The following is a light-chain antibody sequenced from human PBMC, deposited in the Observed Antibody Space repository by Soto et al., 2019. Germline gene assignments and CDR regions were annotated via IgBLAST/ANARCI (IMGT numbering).Light chain of an antibody. CDR1: SSDVGGYKY. CDR2: EVS. J-gene: IGLJ1*01. CDR3: SSYTSSSPCV. Sequence: QSVLTQPASVSGSPGQSITISCTGTSSDVGGYKYVSWYQQYPGKAPKLMIYEVSNRPSGVSNRFSGSKSGNTASLTISGLQAEDEADHYCSSYTSSSPCVFGTGTKVTVL. V-gene: IGLV2-14*01.